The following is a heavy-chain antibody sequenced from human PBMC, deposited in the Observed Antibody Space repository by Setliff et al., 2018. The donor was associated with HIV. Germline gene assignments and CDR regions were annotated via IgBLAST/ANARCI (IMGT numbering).Heavy chain of an antibody. V-gene: IGHV4-31*03. CDR3: ARAAAAGRPYYYYFGLDV. D-gene: IGHD6-13*01. J-gene: IGHJ6*02. CDR2: IYYSGRT. Sequence: PSETLSLTCTVSGDSITSGGFYCNWFRQHPGKGLEWIGWIYYSGRTKYNPSLESRVTISVDTSKNQFSLKLSSVTAADTAVYYCARAAAAGRPYYYYFGLDVWGQGTTVTVSS. CDR1: GDSITSGGFY.